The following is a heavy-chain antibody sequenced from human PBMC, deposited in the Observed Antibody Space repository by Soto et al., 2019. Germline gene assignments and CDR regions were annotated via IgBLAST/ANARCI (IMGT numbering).Heavy chain of an antibody. CDR1: GFTFNNYW. Sequence: GESLKISCAASGFTFNNYWMHWVRQGPGKGLLWVSRINFDGSNTEYADSVKGRFTISRDNAKKTLYLQMNSLRAEDTAVYFCARGGSGSYYRPNRFDPWGLGTLVTVSS. J-gene: IGHJ5*02. CDR2: INFDGSNT. V-gene: IGHV3-74*03. D-gene: IGHD3-10*01. CDR3: ARGGSGSYYRPNRFDP.